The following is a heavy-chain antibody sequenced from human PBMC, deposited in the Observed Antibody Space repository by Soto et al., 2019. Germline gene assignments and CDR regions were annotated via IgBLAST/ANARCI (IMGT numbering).Heavy chain of an antibody. CDR3: ARARTMVPGFPWPHSAFAY. V-gene: IGHV4-31*03. Sequence: SETLSLTCTVSGGSISSGGYYWRWIRQHPGKGLEWIGYIYYSGSTYYNPSLKSRVTISVDTSKNQFSLKLSSVTAADTAVYYWARARTMVPGFPWPHSAFAYWGQGSLVTFSS. CDR2: IYYSGST. J-gene: IGHJ4*02. CDR1: GGSISSGGYY. D-gene: IGHD3-10*01.